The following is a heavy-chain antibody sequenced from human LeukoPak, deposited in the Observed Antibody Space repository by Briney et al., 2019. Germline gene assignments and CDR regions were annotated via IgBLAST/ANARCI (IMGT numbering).Heavy chain of an antibody. CDR2: IKSKTDGGTT. Sequence: GGSLRLSCAASGFTFSNAWMSWVCQAPGKGLEWVGRIKSKTDGGTTDYAAPVKGRFTISRDDSKNTLYLQMNSLKTEDTAVYYCTTGVYYDFWSGPSSPLDYWGQGTLVTVSS. V-gene: IGHV3-15*01. CDR1: GFTFSNAW. D-gene: IGHD3-3*01. J-gene: IGHJ4*02. CDR3: TTGVYYDFWSGPSSPLDY.